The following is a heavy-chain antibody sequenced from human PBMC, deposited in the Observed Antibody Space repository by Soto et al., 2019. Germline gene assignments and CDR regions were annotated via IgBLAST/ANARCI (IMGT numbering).Heavy chain of an antibody. Sequence: VGSLGLSCAASGFTFSSYAMSWVRQAPGKGLEWVSAISGSGGSTYYADSVKGRFTISRDNSKNTLYLQMNSLRAEDTAVYYCAKPIRYGDVPFDYWGQGTLVTISS. V-gene: IGHV3-23*01. CDR2: ISGSGGST. CDR1: GFTFSSYA. J-gene: IGHJ4*02. D-gene: IGHD4-17*01. CDR3: AKPIRYGDVPFDY.